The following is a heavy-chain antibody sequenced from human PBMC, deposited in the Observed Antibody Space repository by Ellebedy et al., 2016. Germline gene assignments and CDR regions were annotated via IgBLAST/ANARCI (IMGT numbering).Heavy chain of an antibody. CDR3: ARASSDVLTGYYTSFDY. CDR1: GGTFSSYA. V-gene: IGHV1-2*02. CDR2: INPKSGDT. Sequence: ASVKVSCXASGGTFSSYAISWVRQAPGQGLEWMGWINPKSGDTNYAQKFQGRFTMISDTSITTAYMELGRLRSDDTAMYYCARASSDVLTGYYTSFDYWGQGTLVTVSS. J-gene: IGHJ4*02. D-gene: IGHD3-9*01.